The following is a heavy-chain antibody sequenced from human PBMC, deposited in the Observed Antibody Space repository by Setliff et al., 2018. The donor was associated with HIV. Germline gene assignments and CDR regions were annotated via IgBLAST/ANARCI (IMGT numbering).Heavy chain of an antibody. V-gene: IGHV4-34*01. CDR3: ARGGSRGSWYWDY. CDR2: INHSGNT. CDR1: GGSLSGYY. Sequence: PSETLSLTCAVYGGSLSGYYWSWIRQPPGKGLEWFGEINHSGNTYYNPSLKSRVSISVDRSTNHFALRQSSVTAADTAVYYCARGGSRGSWYWDYWGQGTLVTVSS. J-gene: IGHJ4*02. D-gene: IGHD6-13*01.